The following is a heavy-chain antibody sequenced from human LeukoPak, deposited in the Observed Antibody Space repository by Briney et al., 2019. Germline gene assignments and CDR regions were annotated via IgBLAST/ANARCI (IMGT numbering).Heavy chain of an antibody. J-gene: IGHJ4*02. D-gene: IGHD3-22*01. CDR2: IRSKAYGGTT. V-gene: IGHV3-49*03. CDR1: GFTFGDYA. CDR3: TRDRRRYYYDSSGYKYFDY. Sequence: GGSLRLSRTASGFTFGDYAMSWFRQAPGKGLEWVGFIRSKAYGGTTEYAASVKGRFTISRDDSKSIAYLQMNSLKTEDTAVYYCTRDRRRYYYDSSGYKYFDYWGQGTLVTVSS.